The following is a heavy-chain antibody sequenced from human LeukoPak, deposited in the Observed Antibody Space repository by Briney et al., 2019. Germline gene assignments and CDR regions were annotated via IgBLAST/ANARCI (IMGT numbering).Heavy chain of an antibody. V-gene: IGHV1-18*01. D-gene: IGHD3-9*01. Sequence: ASVKVSCKASGYTFTSYGISWVRQAPGQGLEWMGWISAYNGNTNYAQKLQGRVTMTTDTSTSTAYMELRSLRSDDTAVYYCARDRVYDISTGYYNVWGYYYYGMDVWGQGTTVTVSS. CDR3: ARDRVYDISTGYYNVWGYYYYGMDV. CDR2: ISAYNGNT. J-gene: IGHJ6*02. CDR1: GYTFTSYG.